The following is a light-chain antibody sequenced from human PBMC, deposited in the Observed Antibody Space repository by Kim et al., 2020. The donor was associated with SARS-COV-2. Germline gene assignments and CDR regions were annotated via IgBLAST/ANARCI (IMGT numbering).Light chain of an antibody. CDR3: AAWDDSLNAYV. CDR2: NNI. CDR1: SSNIGSKT. V-gene: IGLV1-44*01. Sequence: ELTQPPSASGTPGQRVTISCSGSSSNIGSKTVNWYQQLPGTAPKLLIFNNIERPSGVPDRFSGSKSATSASLAISGLQSEDEADYSCAAWDDSLNAYVFGTGTKVTVL. J-gene: IGLJ1*01.